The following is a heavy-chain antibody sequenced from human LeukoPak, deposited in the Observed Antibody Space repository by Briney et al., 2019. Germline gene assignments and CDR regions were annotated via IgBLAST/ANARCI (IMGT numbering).Heavy chain of an antibody. CDR3: ARVRVSSGSHPWYFDY. J-gene: IGHJ4*02. V-gene: IGHV4-59*01. CDR2: IYYSGST. CDR1: RGSNSSYY. Sequence: PSETLSLTCTVSRGSNSSYYWSWIRQPPGQGLEWIGYIYYSGSTDYNPSLKSRVNISVDTSKNQFSLKLSSVTAADTAVYFCARVRVSSGSHPWYFDYWGQGTLVTVSS. D-gene: IGHD3-22*01.